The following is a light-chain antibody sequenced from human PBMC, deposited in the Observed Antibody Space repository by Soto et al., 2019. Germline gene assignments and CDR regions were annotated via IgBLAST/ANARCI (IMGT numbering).Light chain of an antibody. CDR2: DAS. Sequence: EIVLTQSPATLSLSPGERVTLSCRASQSVGSYLAWYQQKLGQAPRLLIYDASNRATGIPARFSGSGSGTDFTLTISSLDPEDFAVYYCHQRSKWPLTFGGGTKVDIK. J-gene: IGKJ4*01. CDR3: HQRSKWPLT. V-gene: IGKV3-11*01. CDR1: QSVGSY.